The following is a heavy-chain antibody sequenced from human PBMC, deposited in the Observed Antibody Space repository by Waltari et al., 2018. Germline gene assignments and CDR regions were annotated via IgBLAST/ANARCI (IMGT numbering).Heavy chain of an antibody. CDR2: NYTSGGT. CDR3: ARDMVDNWKRGAFDI. Sequence: QLQLQESGPGLVKPSEPLPLTCTAAGGCISSDYWSWIRQPGARGVGWGGRNYTSGGTNYDPKLKGRVTMSVDTSKNQFSLELSCVTAADTAVYYCARDMVDNWKRGAFDIWGQGTMVTVSS. V-gene: IGHV4-4*07. CDR1: GGCISSDY. D-gene: IGHD1-20*01. J-gene: IGHJ3*02.